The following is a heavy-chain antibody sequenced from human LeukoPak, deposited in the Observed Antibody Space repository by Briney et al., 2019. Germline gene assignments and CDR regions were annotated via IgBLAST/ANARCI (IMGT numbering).Heavy chain of an antibody. CDR3: ARLGTYFDQYFDY. D-gene: IGHD3-9*01. J-gene: IGHJ4*02. Sequence: GESPKISCKGSGYIFTNYWIGWVRQMPGKGLEWVGIIYPGDSDTRYSPSFQGQVTISADKSISTAYLQWSSLKASDTAMYYCARLGTYFDQYFDYWGQGTLVTVSS. CDR1: GYIFTNYW. CDR2: IYPGDSDT. V-gene: IGHV5-51*01.